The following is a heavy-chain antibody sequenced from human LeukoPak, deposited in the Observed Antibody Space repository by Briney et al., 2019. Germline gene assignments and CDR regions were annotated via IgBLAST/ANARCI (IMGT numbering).Heavy chain of an antibody. J-gene: IGHJ3*02. CDR3: ARDTEGYCSGGSCSGFVGFAFDI. V-gene: IGHV1-18*01. Sequence: GSSVKVSCKASGYTFTSYGISWVRQAPGQGLEWMGWISAYNGNTNYAQKLQGRVTMTTDTSTSTAYMELRSLRSDDTAVYYCARDTEGYCSGGSCSGFVGFAFDIWGQGTMVTVSS. D-gene: IGHD2-15*01. CDR2: ISAYNGNT. CDR1: GYTFTSYG.